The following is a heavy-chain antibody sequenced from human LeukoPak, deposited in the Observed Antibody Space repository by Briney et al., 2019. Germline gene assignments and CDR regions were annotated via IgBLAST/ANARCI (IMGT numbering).Heavy chain of an antibody. Sequence: KTGGSLRLSCAASGFTFSSYSMNWVRQAPGKGLEWVSSISGRGTYIYYADSVKGRFTISRDNAKNSLYLQMNSLRAEDTAVYYCARDAVVPAPPFDYWGQGTLVTVSS. V-gene: IGHV3-21*01. CDR1: GFTFSSYS. J-gene: IGHJ4*02. CDR2: ISGRGTYI. CDR3: ARDAVVPAPPFDY. D-gene: IGHD2-2*01.